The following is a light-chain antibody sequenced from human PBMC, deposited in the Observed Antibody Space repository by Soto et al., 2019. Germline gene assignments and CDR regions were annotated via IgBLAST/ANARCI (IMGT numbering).Light chain of an antibody. CDR1: RDISNS. J-gene: IGKJ1*01. V-gene: IGKV1-12*01. Sequence: DIQMTQSPSSVSASVGDRLTITCRASRDISNSLAWYQQTPGKAPKLLLRGASSLHRGVPSRFSGGGAGTEFTLTISSLQPEDFATYDGQQTSAFPRNIGQGTKVYVK. CDR2: GAS. CDR3: QQTSAFPRN.